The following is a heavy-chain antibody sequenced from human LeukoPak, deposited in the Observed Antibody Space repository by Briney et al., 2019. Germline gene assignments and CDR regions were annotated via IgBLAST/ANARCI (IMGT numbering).Heavy chain of an antibody. CDR3: ASGQLELPFDP. D-gene: IGHD1-7*01. Sequence: SQTLSLTWTVSGGSISSGDYYWSWIRQPPGKGLEWIGYIYYSGSTYYNPSLKSRVTISVDTSKNQFSLKLSSVTAADTAVYYCASGQLELPFDPWGQGTLVTVSS. CDR2: IYYSGST. V-gene: IGHV4-30-4*08. J-gene: IGHJ5*02. CDR1: GGSISSGDYY.